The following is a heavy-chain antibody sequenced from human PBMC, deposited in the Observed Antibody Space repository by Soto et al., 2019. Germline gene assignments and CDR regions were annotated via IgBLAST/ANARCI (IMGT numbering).Heavy chain of an antibody. CDR1: AFSFSTSW. CDR3: ATAATYRFDN. CDR2: INPDGRTI. V-gene: IGHV3-74*01. J-gene: IGHJ4*02. Sequence: GGSLRLSCAASAFSFSTSWMHWVRQAPGEGLVWVSRINPDGRTINYADSVKGRFTISRDNAKNTLYLQMNILRVEDTAVYFCATAATYRFDNWGLGTLVTVSS.